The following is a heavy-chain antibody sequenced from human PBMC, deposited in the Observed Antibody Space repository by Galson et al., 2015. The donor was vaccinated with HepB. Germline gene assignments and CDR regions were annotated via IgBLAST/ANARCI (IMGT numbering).Heavy chain of an antibody. CDR2: ITGDSATT. Sequence: SLRLSCAASGFTFSNHAMSWVRQVPGKGLECVSAITGDSATTYYADSAKGRFVVSRDNSKNTLYLQLNSLRAEDTAVYYCGKDGEQVRVYDYRGRGTLVTVSS. J-gene: IGHJ4*01. V-gene: IGHV3-23*01. CDR3: GKDGEQVRVYDY. CDR1: GFTFSNHA. D-gene: IGHD1/OR15-1a*01.